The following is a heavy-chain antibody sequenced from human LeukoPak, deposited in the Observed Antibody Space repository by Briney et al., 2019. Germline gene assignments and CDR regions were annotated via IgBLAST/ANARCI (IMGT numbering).Heavy chain of an antibody. D-gene: IGHD3-16*01. J-gene: IGHJ6*03. V-gene: IGHV3-7*01. CDR2: IKPDGSDK. CDR3: ASFGAQLRYCYYYDYMDV. CDR1: GFTFSSYW. Sequence: PGGSLRLSCAASGFTFSSYWMSWVRQAPGRGLEWVANIKPDGSDKYYVDSVKGRFTISRDNAKNSLYLQMNSLRAEDTAVYYCASFGAQLRYCYYYDYMDVWGKGTTVTVSS.